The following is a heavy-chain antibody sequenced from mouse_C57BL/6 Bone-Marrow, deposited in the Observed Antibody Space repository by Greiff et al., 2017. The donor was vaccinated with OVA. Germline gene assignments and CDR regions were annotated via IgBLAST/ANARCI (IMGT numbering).Heavy chain of an antibody. V-gene: IGHV14-4*01. D-gene: IGHD1-1*01. J-gene: IGHJ2*01. CDR2: IDPDNGDT. CDR1: GFNIKDDY. CDR3: TLPEYYGSSYFDY. Sequence: EVQLQQSGAELVRPGASVKLSCTASGFNIKDDYMHWVKQRPEQGLEWIGWIDPDNGDTEYASKFQGKATITADTSSNTAYLQLSSLTSEDTAVYYCTLPEYYGSSYFDYWGQGTTLTVSS.